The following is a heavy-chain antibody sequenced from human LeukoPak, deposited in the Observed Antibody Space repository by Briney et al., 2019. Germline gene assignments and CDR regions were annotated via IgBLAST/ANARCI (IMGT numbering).Heavy chain of an antibody. V-gene: IGHV4-59*01. CDR1: GGSISSYY. CDR3: ARADGTTVDNWYFDL. D-gene: IGHD4-17*01. CDR2: KYYSGCT. J-gene: IGHJ2*01. Sequence: MPAETLSLTCTVSGGSISSYYWSWIRQPPGKGLEWIGYKYYSGCTKYNPSLKSRVTISVDMSKNQFYLKLSSVTAADTAVYYCARADGTTVDNWYFDLWGRGTLVTVSS.